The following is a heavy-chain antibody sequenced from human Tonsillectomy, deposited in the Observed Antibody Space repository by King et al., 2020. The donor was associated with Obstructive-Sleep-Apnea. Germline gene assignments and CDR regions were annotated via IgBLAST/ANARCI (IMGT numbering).Heavy chain of an antibody. Sequence: VQLVESGGRVVQPGGSLRLSCAASGFSFSKYGIHWVRQAPGKGLEWVAFIRYDGTNKYYADSVKGRFTISRDNSKNTLYLQLNSLRPEDTAVYYCAKVDPGDIAAATSAVSDFWGQGTLVTDSS. CDR3: AKVDPGDIAAATSAVSDF. CDR1: GFSFSKYG. CDR2: IRYDGTNK. J-gene: IGHJ4*02. V-gene: IGHV3-30*02. D-gene: IGHD5-12*01.